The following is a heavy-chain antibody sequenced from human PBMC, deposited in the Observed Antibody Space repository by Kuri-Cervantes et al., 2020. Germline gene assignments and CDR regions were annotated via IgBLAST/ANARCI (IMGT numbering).Heavy chain of an antibody. CDR1: GGSISSYY. CDR3: ARHVIWDYYYGMDV. CDR2: IYYSGST. V-gene: IGHV4-59*08. Sequence: GSLRLSCTVSGGSISSYYWSWIRQPPGKGLEWIGYIYYSGSTNYNPSLKSRVTISVDTSKNQFSLKLSSVTAADTAVYYCARHVIWDYYYGMDVWGQGPTVTVSS. D-gene: IGHD3-16*02. J-gene: IGHJ6*02.